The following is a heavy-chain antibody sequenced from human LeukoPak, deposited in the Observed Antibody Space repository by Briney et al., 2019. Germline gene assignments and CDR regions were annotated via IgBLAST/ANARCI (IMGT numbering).Heavy chain of an antibody. CDR3: ARTSHESVLYWSDP. J-gene: IGHJ5*02. D-gene: IGHD3-16*01. Sequence: ASVTVSCKASGYTFTTYGIGWVRQAPGQGLEWMGWISGYNGNTNYAQKFQGRVTMTTDTSTSTAYMELRSLRSDDTAVYYCARTSHESVLYWSDPWGQGTLVNVSS. CDR2: ISGYNGNT. V-gene: IGHV1-18*01. CDR1: GYTFTTYG.